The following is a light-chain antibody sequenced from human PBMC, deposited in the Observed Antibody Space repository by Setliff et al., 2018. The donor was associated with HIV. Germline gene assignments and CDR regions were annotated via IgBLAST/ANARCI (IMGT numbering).Light chain of an antibody. Sequence: QSVLTQPASVSGSPGQSITISCTGRSSDVGGYDYVSWYQQYPGKAPKLMIYEVNNRPSGVSNRFSGSKSGNSASLTISGLQTEDEADYYCGSCTSTSPCAFGTGTKVTVL. V-gene: IGLV2-14*03. CDR1: SSDVGGYDY. CDR2: EVN. J-gene: IGLJ1*01. CDR3: GSCTSTSPCA.